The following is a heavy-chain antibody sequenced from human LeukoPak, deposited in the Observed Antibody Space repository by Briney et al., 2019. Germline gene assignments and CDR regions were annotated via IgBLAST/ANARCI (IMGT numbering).Heavy chain of an antibody. CDR3: AREGVPAAYFDY. D-gene: IGHD2-2*01. CDR1: GGSIISGDYY. Sequence: SQTLSLPSTVPGGSIISGDYYRSWTRQPPGKGLECIGYIYYSGSTYYNPSLKSRVTISVDTSKNQFSLKLSSETAADTAVYYCAREGVPAAYFDYWGQGTLVTVSS. CDR2: IYYSGST. J-gene: IGHJ4*02. V-gene: IGHV4-30-4*01.